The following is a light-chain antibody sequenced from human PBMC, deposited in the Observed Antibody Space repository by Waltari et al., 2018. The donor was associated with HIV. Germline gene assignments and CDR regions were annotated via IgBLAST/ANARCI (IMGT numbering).Light chain of an antibody. CDR1: QSVSSY. CDR3: QQYNKWSRGT. Sequence: EVVMTQSPATLSVSPGERATLSCRASQSVSSYLAWYQQKPGQAPRLLIYGASTRATGIPSRFVGSGSGTDFTLTIGSLQSEDFAVYFCQQYNKWSRGTFGGGTKVEVK. CDR2: GAS. V-gene: IGKV3D-15*01. J-gene: IGKJ4*01.